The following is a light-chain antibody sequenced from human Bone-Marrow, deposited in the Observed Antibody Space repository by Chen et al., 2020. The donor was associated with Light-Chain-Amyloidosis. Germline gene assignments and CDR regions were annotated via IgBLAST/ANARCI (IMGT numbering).Light chain of an antibody. Sequence: SYVLTQAPSVSVAPGQPATIACGGNNMGSTSVNWYQQTPGQAPLLVVYDDSDRPSGIPERLSGSNSGNTASLTISSVEAVDEADYYWQVWDRSSDRPVFGGGTKLTVL. J-gene: IGLJ3*02. V-gene: IGLV3-21*02. CDR3: QVWDRSSDRPV. CDR1: NMGSTS. CDR2: DDS.